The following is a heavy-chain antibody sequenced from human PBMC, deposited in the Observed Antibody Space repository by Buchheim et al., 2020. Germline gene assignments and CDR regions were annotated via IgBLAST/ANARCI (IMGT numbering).Heavy chain of an antibody. Sequence: QVQLVESGGGVVQPGRSLRLSCAASGFTFSSYGMHWVRQAPGKGLEWVAVISYDGSNKYYADSVKGRFITSSDNSKNTLYLQMNSLRAEDTAVYYCAKDSSTSGYYYMDVWGKGTT. J-gene: IGHJ6*03. D-gene: IGHD2-2*01. CDR2: ISYDGSNK. V-gene: IGHV3-30*18. CDR1: GFTFSSYG. CDR3: AKDSSTSGYYYMDV.